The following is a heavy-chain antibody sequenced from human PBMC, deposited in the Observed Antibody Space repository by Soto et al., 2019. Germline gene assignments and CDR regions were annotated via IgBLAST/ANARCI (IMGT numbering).Heavy chain of an antibody. Sequence: PGGSLRLSCAASGFTFSSYAMHWVRQAPGKGLEWVAVISYDGSNKYYADSVKGRFTISRDNSKNTLYLQMNSLRAEDTAVYYCARDQVYSSGTNYYYYYGMDVWGQGTTVTVSS. CDR2: ISYDGSNK. D-gene: IGHD1-26*01. CDR3: ARDQVYSSGTNYYYYYGMDV. CDR1: GFTFSSYA. V-gene: IGHV3-30-3*01. J-gene: IGHJ6*02.